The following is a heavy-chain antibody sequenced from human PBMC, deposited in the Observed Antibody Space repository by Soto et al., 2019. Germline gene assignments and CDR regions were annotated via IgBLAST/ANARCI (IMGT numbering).Heavy chain of an antibody. CDR1: GFTFSSYS. D-gene: IGHD2-15*01. Sequence: EVQLVESGGGLVQPGGSLRLSCAASGFTFSSYSMNWVRQAPGKGLEWVSYISSSSSTIYYADSVKGRFTISRDNAKNSLYLQMNSLRDEDTAVYYCARDLAYCSGGSCYASWFDPWGQGTLVTVSS. CDR2: ISSSSSTI. J-gene: IGHJ5*02. CDR3: ARDLAYCSGGSCYASWFDP. V-gene: IGHV3-48*02.